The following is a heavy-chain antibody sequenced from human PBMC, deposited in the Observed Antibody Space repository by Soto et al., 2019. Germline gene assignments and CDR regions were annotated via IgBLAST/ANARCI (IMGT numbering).Heavy chain of an antibody. CDR1: GFTVRSNY. CDR2: IYSSGNT. CDR3: ARVSSPFGY. J-gene: IGHJ4*02. Sequence: EVQLVETGGSLIQPGGSLILSCAVSGFTVRSNYMSWVRQAPGKGLEWVSIIYSSGNTYYADSVKGRFTLSRDTSNNTVFLQMSSLRAEDTAVYYCARVSSPFGYWGQGTLVTVSS. V-gene: IGHV3-53*02. D-gene: IGHD3-16*01.